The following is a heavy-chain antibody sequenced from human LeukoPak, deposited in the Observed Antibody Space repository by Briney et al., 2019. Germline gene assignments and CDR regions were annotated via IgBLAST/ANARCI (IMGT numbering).Heavy chain of an antibody. V-gene: IGHV3-7*01. CDR3: ARARPGLVFNYFDY. CDR2: IDEAGEGR. J-gene: IGHJ4*01. D-gene: IGHD6-6*01. Sequence: PGGSLRLSCTASGFTFADFYMSWVRQAPGKGLEWVANIDEAGEGRYYGDSVKGRFTISRDNTKNALYLDMTSLRVEDTATYFCARARPGLVFNYFDYWGQGALVPVSS. CDR1: GFTFADFY.